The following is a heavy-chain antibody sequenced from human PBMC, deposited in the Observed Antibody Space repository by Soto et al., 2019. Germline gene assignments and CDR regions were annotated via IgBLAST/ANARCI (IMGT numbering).Heavy chain of an antibody. Sequence: GESLKISCKGSGYTFTNYWIGWVRQMPGKGLEWMGIIYPGDSDTKYNPSFQGQVTISADKSITTTYLRWTSLKASDTAIYYCAASLFSYGMDVWGPATTVTVSS. CDR1: GYTFTNYW. J-gene: IGHJ6*02. V-gene: IGHV5-51*01. CDR2: IYPGDSDT. CDR3: AASLFSYGMDV.